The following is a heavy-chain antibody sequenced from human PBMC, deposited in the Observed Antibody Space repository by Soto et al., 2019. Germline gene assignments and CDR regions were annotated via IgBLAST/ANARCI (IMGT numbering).Heavy chain of an antibody. CDR1: GYTFTGYY. Sequence: AASVKVSCKASGYTFTGYYMHWVRQAPGQRLEWMGWINPNSGGTNYAQKFQGWVTMTRDTSISTAYMELSRLRSDDTAVYYCAREPRIVVVPAATEAGFDYWGQGTLVTVSS. J-gene: IGHJ4*02. D-gene: IGHD2-2*01. CDR2: INPNSGGT. V-gene: IGHV1-2*04. CDR3: AREPRIVVVPAATEAGFDY.